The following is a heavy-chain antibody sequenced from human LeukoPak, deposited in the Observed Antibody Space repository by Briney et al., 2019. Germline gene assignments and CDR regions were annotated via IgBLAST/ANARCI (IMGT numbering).Heavy chain of an antibody. CDR2: IYYSGST. V-gene: IGHV4-39*01. D-gene: IGHD3-16*02. CDR3: ARISELRLGELSFDY. J-gene: IGHJ4*02. CDR1: GGSISSSSYY. Sequence: SETLSLTCTVSGGSISSSSYYWGWIRQPPGKGLEWIGSIYYSGSTYYNPSLKSRVTISVDTSKNQFSLKLSSVTAADTAAYYCARISELRLGELSFDYWGQGTLVTVSS.